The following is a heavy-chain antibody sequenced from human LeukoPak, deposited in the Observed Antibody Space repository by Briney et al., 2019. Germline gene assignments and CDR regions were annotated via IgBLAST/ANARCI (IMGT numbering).Heavy chain of an antibody. D-gene: IGHD1-26*01. V-gene: IGHV1-69*13. J-gene: IGHJ4*02. CDR2: IIPIFGTA. CDR1: GGTFSSYA. CDR3: ARGKDVYSGSYPPVFDY. Sequence: SVKVSCKASGGTFSSYAISWVRQAPGQGLEWMGGIIPIFGTANYAQKFQGRVTITADESTSTAYMELSSLRSEDTAVYYCARGKDVYSGSYPPVFDYWGQGTLVTVSS.